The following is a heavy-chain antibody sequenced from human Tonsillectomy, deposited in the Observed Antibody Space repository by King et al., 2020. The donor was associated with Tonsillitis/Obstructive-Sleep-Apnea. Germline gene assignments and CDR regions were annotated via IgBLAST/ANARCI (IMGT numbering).Heavy chain of an antibody. CDR3: ARPYYDASGNLLDY. V-gene: IGHV5-51*01. Sequence: EVQLVQSGAEVKKPGESLKIACKGIGYTFTTYWIAWVRQMPGKGLEWMGIIYPGDSETKYSPSFRGQVTISADKSITPAYLQWSRLKASDTAMYYCARPYYDASGNLLDYWGQGTLVTVSS. J-gene: IGHJ4*02. CDR1: GYTFTTYW. CDR2: IYPGDSET. D-gene: IGHD3-22*01.